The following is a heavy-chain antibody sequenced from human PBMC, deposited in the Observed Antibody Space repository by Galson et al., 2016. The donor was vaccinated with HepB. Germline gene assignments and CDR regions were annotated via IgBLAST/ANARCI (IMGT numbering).Heavy chain of an antibody. CDR2: IYYSGST. CDR3: ARRLEYSSGGGYDY. V-gene: IGHV4-39*01. D-gene: IGHD6-25*01. Sequence: SETLSLTCTVSGGSISNNNYYWGWIRQPPGKGLEWIGNIYYSGSTYYNPSFKSRVTISVDTSKNQFSLTVSSATAADTAVYFCARRLEYSSGGGYDYGGQGTLVTVSS. J-gene: IGHJ4*02. CDR1: GGSISNNNYY.